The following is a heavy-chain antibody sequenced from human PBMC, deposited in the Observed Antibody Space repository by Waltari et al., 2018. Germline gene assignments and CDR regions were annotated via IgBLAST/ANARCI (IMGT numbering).Heavy chain of an antibody. D-gene: IGHD3-16*01. CDR1: GFSFDDYA. V-gene: IGHV3-23*01. CDR3: ARFSTFGLSYGYGGQYFDS. CDR2: MSGGGGLT. Sequence: EVQLLESGGGLVQPGGSLSLSCSASGFSFDDYAMTWVRQAPGKGLEWVSAMSGGGGLTYLTESVKGRFFMSRDNSRNMIYLQMRRLRAEDSATYYCARFSTFGLSYGYGGQYFDSWGRGTLVTVSS. J-gene: IGHJ4*02.